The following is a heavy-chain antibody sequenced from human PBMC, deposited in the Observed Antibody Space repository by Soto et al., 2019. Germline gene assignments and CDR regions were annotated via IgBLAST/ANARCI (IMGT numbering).Heavy chain of an antibody. D-gene: IGHD3-3*01. CDR3: AKAPDYDFWSGQNWFDP. J-gene: IGHJ5*02. Sequence: GGSLRLSCAASGFTFSSYAMSWVRQAPGKGLEWVSAISGSGGSTYYADSVKGRFTISRDNSKNTLYLQMNSLRAEDTVVYYCAKAPDYDFWSGQNWFDPWGQGTLVPVSS. V-gene: IGHV3-23*01. CDR1: GFTFSSYA. CDR2: ISGSGGST.